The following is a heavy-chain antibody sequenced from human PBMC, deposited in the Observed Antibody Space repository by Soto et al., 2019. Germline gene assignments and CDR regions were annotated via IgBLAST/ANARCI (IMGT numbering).Heavy chain of an antibody. J-gene: IGHJ4*01. D-gene: IGHD2-21*02. V-gene: IGHV1-58*01. Sequence: GASVKVSCKTSGFTFTNSAVQWGRQARGQRLEWIGWIIVGSGNTNYLQNLQGRITITRDTSTGTACMELIVLTSYDTAVYYCAAELYSGGDCCHCDYCG. CDR2: IIVGSGNT. CDR3: AAELYSGGDCCHCDY. CDR1: GFTFTNSA.